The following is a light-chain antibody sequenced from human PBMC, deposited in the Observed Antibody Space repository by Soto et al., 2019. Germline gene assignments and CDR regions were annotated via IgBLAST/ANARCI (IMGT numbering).Light chain of an antibody. CDR1: QGISSY. J-gene: IGKJ3*01. CDR2: AAS. V-gene: IGKV1-8*01. CDR3: QQYYSCPPA. Sequence: AIRMTQSPSSFSASTGDRVTITCRASQGISSYLAWYQQKPGKAPKLLIYAASTLHSGAPSRFSGSGSGTDFTLTISCLQSDAFATYYCQQYYSCPPAVGPGTKVDIK.